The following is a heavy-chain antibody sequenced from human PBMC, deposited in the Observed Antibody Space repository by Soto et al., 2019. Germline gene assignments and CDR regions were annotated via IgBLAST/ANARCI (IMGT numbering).Heavy chain of an antibody. J-gene: IGHJ6*02. CDR3: ARDRMVRGVEDGMDV. CDR2: IYYSGST. CDR1: GGSISSSSYY. Sequence: SETLSLTCTVSGGSISSSSYYWGWIRQPPGKGLEWIGSIYYSGSTYYNPSLKSRVTISVDTSKNQFSLKLSSVTAADTAVYYCARDRMVRGVEDGMDVWGQGTTVTVSS. D-gene: IGHD3-10*01. V-gene: IGHV4-39*02.